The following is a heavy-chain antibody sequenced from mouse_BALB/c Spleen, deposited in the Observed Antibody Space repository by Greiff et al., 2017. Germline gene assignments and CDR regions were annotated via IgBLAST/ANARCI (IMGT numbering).Heavy chain of an antibody. Sequence: EVQGVESGGGLVQPGGSLRLSCATSGFTFTDYYMSWVRQPPGKALEWLGFIRNKANGYTTEYSASVKGRFTISRDNSQSILYLQMNTLRAEDSATYYCARDPYYGNYAGSAMDYWGQGTSVTVSS. J-gene: IGHJ4*01. CDR2: IRNKANGYTT. D-gene: IGHD2-10*01. CDR3: ARDPYYGNYAGSAMDY. CDR1: GFTFTDYY. V-gene: IGHV7-3*02.